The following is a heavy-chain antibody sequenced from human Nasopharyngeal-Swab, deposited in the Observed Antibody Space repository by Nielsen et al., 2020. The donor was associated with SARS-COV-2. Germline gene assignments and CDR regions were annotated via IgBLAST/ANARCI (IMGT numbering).Heavy chain of an antibody. CDR3: AKGGVMITFGGIIVPREDYYMDV. Sequence: WIRQHPGKGLEWVSGISGSGGSTYYADSVKGRFTISRDNSKNTLYLQMNSLRAEDTAVYYCAKGGVMITFGGIIVPREDYYMDVWGKGATVTRLL. CDR2: ISGSGGST. D-gene: IGHD3-16*02. V-gene: IGHV3-23*01. J-gene: IGHJ6*03.